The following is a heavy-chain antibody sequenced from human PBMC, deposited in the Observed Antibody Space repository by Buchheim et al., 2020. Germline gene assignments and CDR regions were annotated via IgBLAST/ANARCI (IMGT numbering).Heavy chain of an antibody. CDR3: ARHPEYSYGIVDY. CDR1: GGSFNGYY. CDR2: IDHSGNT. V-gene: IGHV4-34*01. D-gene: IGHD5-18*01. Sequence: QVQLQQWGTRLLKPSETLSLPCTVYGGSFNGYYWTWIRQSPGKGLEWIGEIDHSGNTRYNPSLKSRVTISIDTSKKQFSLKLSSVTAADTALYYCARHPEYSYGIVDYWGQGTL. J-gene: IGHJ4*02.